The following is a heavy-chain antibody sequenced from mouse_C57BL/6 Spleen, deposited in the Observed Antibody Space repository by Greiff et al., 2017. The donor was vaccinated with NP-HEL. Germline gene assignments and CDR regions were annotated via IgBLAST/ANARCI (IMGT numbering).Heavy chain of an antibody. Sequence: VQLQQSGPELVKPGASVKMSCKASGYTFTDYNMHWVKQSHGKSLEWIGYINPNNGGTSYNQKFKGKATLTVNKSSSTAYMELRSLTSEDSAVYYCARTPYRYGSSFYYFDYWGQGTTLTVSS. D-gene: IGHD1-1*01. J-gene: IGHJ2*01. CDR1: GYTFTDYN. V-gene: IGHV1-22*01. CDR3: ARTPYRYGSSFYYFDY. CDR2: INPNNGGT.